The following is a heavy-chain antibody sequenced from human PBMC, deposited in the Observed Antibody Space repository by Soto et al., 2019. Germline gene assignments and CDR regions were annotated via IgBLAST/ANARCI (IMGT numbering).Heavy chain of an antibody. Sequence: QVQLVQSGAEVKKPGSSVTVSCKASGDTFSNYAISWVRQAPGQGLEWLGGVIPIFGTVNYAQNFQDRLTITADESTCTAYMELSSLRSEDTAVYYYARGYLLASSLLDYWGLGTLVTVPS. J-gene: IGHJ4*02. D-gene: IGHD3-10*01. CDR2: VIPIFGTV. CDR3: ARGYLLASSLLDY. V-gene: IGHV1-69*01. CDR1: GDTFSNYA.